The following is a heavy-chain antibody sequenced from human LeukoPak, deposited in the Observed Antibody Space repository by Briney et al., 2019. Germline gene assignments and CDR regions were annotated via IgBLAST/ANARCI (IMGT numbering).Heavy chain of an antibody. CDR1: GFTFDDYA. CDR2: ISWNSGGI. D-gene: IGHD3-22*01. Sequence: PGRSLRLSCAASGFTFDDYAMHSVCRTPREGLEWGSGISWNSGGIGYADSVKGRFTISRDNAKNPLHLQMNSLRAEDTASYYCAKDRVDSSGYYYDYCGQGTLVTVSS. J-gene: IGHJ4*01. V-gene: IGHV3-9*01. CDR3: AKDRVDSSGYYYDY.